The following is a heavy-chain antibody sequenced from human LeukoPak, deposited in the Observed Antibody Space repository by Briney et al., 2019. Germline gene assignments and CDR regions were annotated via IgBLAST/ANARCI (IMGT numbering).Heavy chain of an antibody. J-gene: IGHJ4*02. CDR1: GGSISSGDYY. Sequence: SQTLSLTCTVSGGSISSGDYYWSWIRQPPGKGLEWIGYIYYSGSTYYNPSLKSRVTISVDTSKNQFCLKLSSVTAADTAVYYCARDGYSSGWFDYWGQGTLVTVSS. V-gene: IGHV4-30-4*01. D-gene: IGHD6-19*01. CDR3: ARDGYSSGWFDY. CDR2: IYYSGST.